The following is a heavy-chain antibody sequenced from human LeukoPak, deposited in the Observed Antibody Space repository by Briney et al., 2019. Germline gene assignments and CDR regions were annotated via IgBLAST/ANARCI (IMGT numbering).Heavy chain of an antibody. J-gene: IGHJ6*03. Sequence: GGSLRLSCAASGFTFSSYAMSWVRQAPGKGLEWVSAISGSGGSTYYADSVKGRFTISRDNSKNTLYLQMNSLRAEDTAVYYCAEVSGWNYYYYMDVWGKGTTVTVSS. V-gene: IGHV3-23*01. CDR1: GFTFSSYA. CDR3: AEVSGWNYYYYMDV. D-gene: IGHD6-19*01. CDR2: ISGSGGST.